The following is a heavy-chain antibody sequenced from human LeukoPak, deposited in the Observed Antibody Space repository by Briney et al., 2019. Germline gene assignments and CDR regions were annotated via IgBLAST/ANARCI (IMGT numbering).Heavy chain of an antibody. CDR1: GGSFSGYY. V-gene: IGHV4-34*01. J-gene: IGHJ4*02. CDR2: INHSGST. D-gene: IGHD2-2*01. Sequence: SETLSLTCAVYGGSFSGYYWSWICQPPGKGLEWIGEINHSGSTNYNPSLKSRVTISVDTSKNQFSLKLSSVTAADTAVYYCAGRGYCSSTSCYGFDYWGQGTLVTVSS. CDR3: AGRGYCSSTSCYGFDY.